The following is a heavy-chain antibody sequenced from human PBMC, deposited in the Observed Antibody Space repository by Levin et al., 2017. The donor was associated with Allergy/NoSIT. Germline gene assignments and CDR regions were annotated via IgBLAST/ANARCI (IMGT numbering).Heavy chain of an antibody. J-gene: IGHJ4*02. D-gene: IGHD3-22*01. CDR2: INLRGSTM. Sequence: GGSLRLSCEASGFTFTNFEMNWVRQAPGRGLEWISYINLRGSTMYYADSVRGRFTISRDNAKNSLFLRMDSLTAEDTAVYYCARQVANYYSGSGYYFDYWGQGTLVTVSS. CDR1: GFTFTNFE. V-gene: IGHV3-48*03. CDR3: ARQVANYYSGSGYYFDY.